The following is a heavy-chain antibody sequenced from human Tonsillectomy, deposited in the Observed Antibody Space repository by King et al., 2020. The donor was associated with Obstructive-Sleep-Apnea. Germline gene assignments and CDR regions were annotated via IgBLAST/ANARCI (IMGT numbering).Heavy chain of an antibody. CDR1: GYTFTSYE. CDR2: MNPNRGNT. D-gene: IGHD1-26*01. V-gene: IGHV1-8*02. Sequence: QLVQSGAEVKKPGASVKVSCKASGYTFTSYEINWVRQASGQGLEWMGWMNPNRGNTGYAQKFQGRVTMTRNTSISTAYMELSSLRSEDTAVYYCARGTLGVGPANSWGQGTLVTVSS. CDR3: ARGTLGVGPANS. J-gene: IGHJ4*02.